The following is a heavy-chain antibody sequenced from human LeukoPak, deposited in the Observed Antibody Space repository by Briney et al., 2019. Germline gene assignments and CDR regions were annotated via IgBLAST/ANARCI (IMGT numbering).Heavy chain of an antibody. CDR1: GFTFSSYW. J-gene: IGHJ4*02. CDR2: IKQDGSEK. D-gene: IGHD3-16*01. V-gene: IGHV3-7*01. CDR3: ARDAGGYMRG. Sequence: GGSLRLSCEASGFTFSSYWMTWVRQAPGKGLEWVANIKQDGSEKYYVDSVKGRFTISRDNAKNSLYLQMNSLRAEDTAVYYCARDAGGYMRGWGQGTLVTVSS.